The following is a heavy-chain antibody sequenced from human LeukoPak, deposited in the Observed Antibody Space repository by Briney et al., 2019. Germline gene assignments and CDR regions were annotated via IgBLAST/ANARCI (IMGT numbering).Heavy chain of an antibody. CDR3: ARVRIAAAELIGVDYYYMDV. D-gene: IGHD6-13*01. J-gene: IGHJ6*03. V-gene: IGHV4-34*01. CDR1: GGSFSGYY. Sequence: SETLSLTCAVYGGSFSGYYWSWIRQPPGKGLEWIGEINHSGSTNYNPSLKSRVTISVDTSKNQFSLKLSSVTAADTAVYYCARVRIAAAELIGVDYYYMDVWGKGTTVTVSS. CDR2: INHSGST.